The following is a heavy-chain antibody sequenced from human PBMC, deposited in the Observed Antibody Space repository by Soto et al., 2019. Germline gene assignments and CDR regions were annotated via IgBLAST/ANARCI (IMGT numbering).Heavy chain of an antibody. D-gene: IGHD3-22*01. CDR3: ARSVGPYYYDSSGYIYYYGMDV. CDR1: GDSVSSNSAA. J-gene: IGHJ6*02. V-gene: IGHV6-1*01. Sequence: PSQTLSLTCAISGDSVSSNSAAWNWIRQSPSRGLEWLGRTYYRSKWYNDYAVSVKSRITINPDTSKNQFSLQLNSVTPEDTAVYYCARSVGPYYYDSSGYIYYYGMDVWGQGTTVTV. CDR2: TYYRSKWYN.